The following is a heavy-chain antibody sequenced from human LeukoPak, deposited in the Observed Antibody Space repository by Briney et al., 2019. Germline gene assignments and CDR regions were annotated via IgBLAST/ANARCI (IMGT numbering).Heavy chain of an antibody. J-gene: IGHJ3*02. CDR1: GFTLSSYE. CDR2: VDYSADST. CDR3: AKSHIDSSSWYGDAFDI. Sequence: PGGSLRLSCTVSGFTLSSYEMSWIRQAPGKGLEWVSSVDYSADSTHYADSVMGRFTISRDNSKNTLYLQMNSLRAEDTAVYYCAKSHIDSSSWYGDAFDIWGQGTMVTVSS. V-gene: IGHV3-23*01. D-gene: IGHD6-13*01.